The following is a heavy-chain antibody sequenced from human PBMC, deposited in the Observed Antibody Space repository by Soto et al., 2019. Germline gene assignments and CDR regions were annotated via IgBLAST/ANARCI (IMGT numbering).Heavy chain of an antibody. CDR1: GFTFSSYG. CDR2: ISYDGSNK. CDR3: AKVGVGYCSSTSCYAFLDYYYYYMDV. J-gene: IGHJ6*03. V-gene: IGHV3-30*18. D-gene: IGHD2-2*01. Sequence: GGSLRLSCAASGFTFSSYGMHWVRQAPGKGLEWVAVISYDGSNKYYADSVKGRFTISRDNSKNTLYLQMNSLRAEDTAVYYCAKVGVGYCSSTSCYAFLDYYYYYMDVWGKGTTVTVSS.